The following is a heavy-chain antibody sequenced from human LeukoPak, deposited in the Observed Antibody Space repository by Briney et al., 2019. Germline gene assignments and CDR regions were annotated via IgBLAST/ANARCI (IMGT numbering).Heavy chain of an antibody. J-gene: IGHJ5*02. Sequence: SETLSLTCTVSGGSISGSSYYWGWIRQPPGKGLEWIGSIYYSGSTYYNPSLKSRVTISVDRSKNQFSLKLSSVTAADTAVYYCARAGSYYDSSGYYSNWFDPWGQGTLVTVSS. D-gene: IGHD3-22*01. CDR1: GGSISGSSYY. CDR3: ARAGSYYDSSGYYSNWFDP. V-gene: IGHV4-39*07. CDR2: IYYSGST.